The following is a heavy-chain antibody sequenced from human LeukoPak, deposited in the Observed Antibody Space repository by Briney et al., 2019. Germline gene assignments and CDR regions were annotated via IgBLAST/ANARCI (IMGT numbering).Heavy chain of an antibody. D-gene: IGHD5-18*01. J-gene: IGHJ4*02. CDR3: ATTDTAMVLDY. CDR2: KDYSGST. V-gene: IGHV4-59*08. CDR1: GGSISRYY. Sequence: SETLSLTCTVSGGSISRYYWSWIRQPPGKGLEWIGYKDYSGSTNYNRSLKSRVTISVDTSKNQFSLKLSSVTAADTAVYYCATTDTAMVLDYWGQGTLVTVSS.